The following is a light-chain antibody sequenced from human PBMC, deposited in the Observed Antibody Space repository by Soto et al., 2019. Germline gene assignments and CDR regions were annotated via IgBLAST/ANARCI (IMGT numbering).Light chain of an antibody. Sequence: QSALTQPASVSGSPGQSITISCTGTSSDVGGYNYVSWYQQYPGKAPKLMIYGVSYRPSGVSNRFSGSKSGNTASLTISGLQAEDEADYYCSSFTSTSSLVFGTGTKVTVL. J-gene: IGLJ1*01. V-gene: IGLV2-14*01. CDR2: GVS. CDR1: SSDVGGYNY. CDR3: SSFTSTSSLV.